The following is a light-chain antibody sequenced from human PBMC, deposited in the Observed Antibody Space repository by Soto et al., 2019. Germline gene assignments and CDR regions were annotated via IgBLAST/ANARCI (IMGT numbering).Light chain of an antibody. CDR3: SSYTSSTTPEV. CDR1: SSDAGRFDY. Sequence: QSVLTQPASVSGSPGQTITISCIGTSSDAGRFDYVSWYQQHPGKAPKLVIYDVSNRPSGVSNRFSGSKSGNTASLTIFGLQAEDEADYYCSSYTSSTTPEVFGTGTKVTVL. V-gene: IGLV2-14*03. J-gene: IGLJ1*01. CDR2: DVS.